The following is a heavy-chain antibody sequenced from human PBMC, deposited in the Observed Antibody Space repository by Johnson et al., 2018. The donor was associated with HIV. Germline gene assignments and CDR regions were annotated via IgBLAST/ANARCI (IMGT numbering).Heavy chain of an antibody. V-gene: IGHV3-15*01. D-gene: IGHD2-2*01. CDR2: IKSKSDGATT. CDR3: TTRGFVVVPAANLHAFDI. CDR1: GFSFTKAW. Sequence: SGGGCAKPGGSLRLSCAVSGFSFTKAWMSWVRQAPGKGLEWVGQIKSKSDGATTDYAAPVRGRFTISRDDSKNTLYLQMNSLKTEDTAVYYCTTRGFVVVPAANLHAFDIWGQGTMVTVSS. J-gene: IGHJ3*02.